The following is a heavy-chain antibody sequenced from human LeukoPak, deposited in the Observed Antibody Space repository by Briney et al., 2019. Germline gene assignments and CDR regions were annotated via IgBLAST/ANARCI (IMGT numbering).Heavy chain of an antibody. J-gene: IGHJ3*02. D-gene: IGHD3-3*01. CDR1: GGSISSGDYF. V-gene: IGHV4-30-4*01. Sequence: PSETLSLTCTVSGGSISSGDYFWSWIRQPPGKGLEWIGYIYYSGTTYYNPSLKSRITISVDTSKNQFSLKLSSVTAADTAVYYCARDRTIHLEWSGRGGDTFDIWGQGTMVTVSS. CDR2: IYYSGTT. CDR3: ARDRTIHLEWSGRGGDTFDI.